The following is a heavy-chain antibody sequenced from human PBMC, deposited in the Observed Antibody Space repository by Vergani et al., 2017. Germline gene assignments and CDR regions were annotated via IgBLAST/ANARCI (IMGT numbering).Heavy chain of an antibody. Sequence: VQLVESGGGVVQPGRSLRLSCAASGFTFSSYGMHWVRQAPGKGLEWVSSISSSSSYIYYADSVKGRFTISRDNAKNSLYLQMNSLRAEDTAVYYCARSRVGATIRSAFDIWGQGTMVTVSS. D-gene: IGHD1-26*01. CDR2: ISSSSSYI. J-gene: IGHJ3*02. CDR1: GFTFSSYG. V-gene: IGHV3-21*01. CDR3: ARSRVGATIRSAFDI.